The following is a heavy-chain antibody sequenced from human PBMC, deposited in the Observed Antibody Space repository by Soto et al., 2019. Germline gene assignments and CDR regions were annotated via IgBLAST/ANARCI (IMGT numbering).Heavy chain of an antibody. CDR1: GLTFSSDA. J-gene: IGHJ4*01. Sequence: RGSLLLSCAASGLTFSSDALSLVLPAPGEGLEWVSAISGSGGSTYYADSVKGRFTISRDNSKNTLYLQMNSLRAEDTAVYYCAKDSDPESTIFAVGVFDYWGQGTLVSVSS. CDR2: ISGSGGST. V-gene: IGHV3-23*01. D-gene: IGHD3-3*01. CDR3: AKDSDPESTIFAVGVFDY.